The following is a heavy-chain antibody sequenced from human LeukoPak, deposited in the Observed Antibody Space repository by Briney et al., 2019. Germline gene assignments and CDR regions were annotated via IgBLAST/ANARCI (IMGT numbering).Heavy chain of an antibody. CDR2: ISSSSSSI. J-gene: IGHJ4*02. D-gene: IGHD6-13*01. Sequence: PGGSLRLSCAASGFTFSSYSMNWVRQVPGKGLEWVASISSSSSSIYYADSVKGRFTISRDNAKNSLYLQMNSLRAEDTAVYYCARVTGLQLVQGLDYWGQGTLVTVSS. CDR1: GFTFSSYS. CDR3: ARVTGLQLVQGLDY. V-gene: IGHV3-21*01.